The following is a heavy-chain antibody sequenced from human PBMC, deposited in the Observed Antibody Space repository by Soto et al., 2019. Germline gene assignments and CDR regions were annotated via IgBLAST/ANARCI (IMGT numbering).Heavy chain of an antibody. CDR3: AHTLPPWGGMDV. J-gene: IGHJ6*02. D-gene: IGHD7-27*01. CDR2: IYWDDDK. Sequence: QITLKESGPTLVKPTQTLTLTCTFSGFSLSTSGVGVGWIRQPPGKALEWLALIYWDDDKRYSPYLKRKLTTTNDTSKNQGVLTMTNMDPVDTATYDCAHTLPPWGGMDVWGQGTTVTVSS. CDR1: GFSLSTSGVG. V-gene: IGHV2-5*02.